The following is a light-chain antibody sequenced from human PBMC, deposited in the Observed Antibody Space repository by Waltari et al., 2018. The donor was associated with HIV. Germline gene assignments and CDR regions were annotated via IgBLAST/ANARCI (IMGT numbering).Light chain of an antibody. CDR1: GSDVGDYNY. J-gene: IGLJ1*01. V-gene: IGLV2-11*01. CDR2: DVN. Sequence: QSALTQPRSVSGSPGQSVTISCTGTGSDVGDYNYVSWYQPHPGEAPKLMIFDVNKRPSGVPDRFSGSKSGNTASLTISGLQTDDEADYYCCSYAASNSFLYVFGSGTKVTVL. CDR3: CSYAASNSFLYV.